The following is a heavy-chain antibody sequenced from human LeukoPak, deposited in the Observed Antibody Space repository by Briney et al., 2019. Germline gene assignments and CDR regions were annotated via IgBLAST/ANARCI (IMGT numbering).Heavy chain of an antibody. CDR2: INHSGST. V-gene: IGHV4-34*01. CDR3: ARPGSWGYYGSGSYDY. J-gene: IGHJ4*02. CDR1: GGSFSGYY. D-gene: IGHD3-10*01. Sequence: TSETLSLTCAVYGGSFSGYYWSWIRQPPGKGLEWIGEINHSGSTNYNPSLKSRVTISVDTSKNQFSLKLSSVTAADTAVYYCARPGSWGYYGSGSYDYWGQGTLVTVSS.